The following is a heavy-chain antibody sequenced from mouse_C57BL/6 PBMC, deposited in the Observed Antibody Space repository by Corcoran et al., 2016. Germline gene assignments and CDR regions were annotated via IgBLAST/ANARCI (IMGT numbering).Heavy chain of an antibody. V-gene: IGHV9-3*01. J-gene: IGHJ4*01. Sequence: QIQLVQSGPELKKPGETVKISCKASGYTFTTYGMSWVKQAPGKGLKWMGWINTYSGVPTYADDFKGRFAFSLETSASTAYLQINNLKNEDKATYFCARDEGSGYVNYYAMDYWGQGTSVTVSS. CDR1: GYTFTTYG. CDR2: INTYSGVP. D-gene: IGHD3-2*02. CDR3: ARDEGSGYVNYYAMDY.